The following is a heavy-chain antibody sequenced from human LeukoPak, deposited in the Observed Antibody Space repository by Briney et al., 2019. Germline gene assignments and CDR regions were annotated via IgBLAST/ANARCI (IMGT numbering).Heavy chain of an antibody. CDR3: ARVAAAVLYFDY. CDR2: IIPIFGTA. D-gene: IGHD6-13*01. Sequence: SVKVSCKASGGTFSSYAISWVRQAPGQGLESMGGIIPIFGTANYAQKFQGRVTITTDESTSTAYMQLSSLRSEDTAVYYCARVAAAVLYFDYWGQGSLVTVSS. V-gene: IGHV1-69*05. J-gene: IGHJ4*02. CDR1: GGTFSSYA.